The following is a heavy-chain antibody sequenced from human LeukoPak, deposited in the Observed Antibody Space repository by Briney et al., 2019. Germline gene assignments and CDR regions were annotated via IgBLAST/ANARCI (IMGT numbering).Heavy chain of an antibody. CDR2: IIPNSGAT. D-gene: IGHD2-2*01. CDR1: GYTFIVHN. Sequence: GASVTVSCKASGYTFIVHNIHWVRQAPGQGLEWMGRIIPNSGATNYAQKFQGRVTMTRDTSISTAYMELSSLRSDDTAVYYCARALEVVPTAMFDYWGQGTLVTVSS. CDR3: ARALEVVPTAMFDY. J-gene: IGHJ4*02. V-gene: IGHV1-2*02.